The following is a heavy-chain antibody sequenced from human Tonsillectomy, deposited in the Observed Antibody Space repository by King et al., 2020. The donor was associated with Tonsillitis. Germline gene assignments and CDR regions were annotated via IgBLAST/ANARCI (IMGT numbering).Heavy chain of an antibody. D-gene: IGHD3-22*01. J-gene: IGHJ3*02. CDR3: ARQADDYYDSSGYYPFDI. CDR2: IYYSGST. V-gene: IGHV4-39*01. CDR1: GGSISSSSYY. Sequence: QLQESGPGLVKPSETLSLTCTVSGGSISSSSYYWGWIRQPPGKGLEWIGSIYYSGSTYYNPSLKSRVTISVDTSKNQFSLKLSSVTAADTAVYYCARQADDYYDSSGYYPFDIWGHGTMVTVSS.